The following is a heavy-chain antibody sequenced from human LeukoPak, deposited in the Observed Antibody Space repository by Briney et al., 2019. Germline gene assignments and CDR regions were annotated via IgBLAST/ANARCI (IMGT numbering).Heavy chain of an antibody. Sequence: SQTPSLTCTVSGGSISSGGYYWSWIRQPPGKGLEWIGYIYQSGSTYYNPSLKSRVTISVDRPKNQFSLKLSSVTAADTAVYYCARHEGTTGILYYFDYWGQGTLVTVSS. CDR1: GGSISSGGYY. V-gene: IGHV4-30-2*01. CDR3: ARHEGTTGILYYFDY. D-gene: IGHD1-1*01. CDR2: IYQSGST. J-gene: IGHJ4*02.